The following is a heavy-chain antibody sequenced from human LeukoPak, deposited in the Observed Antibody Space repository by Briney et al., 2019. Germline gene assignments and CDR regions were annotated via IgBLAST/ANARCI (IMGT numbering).Heavy chain of an antibody. Sequence: ASVKVSCKASGYTFTGYYMHWVRQAPGQGLEWMGWINPNSGGTNYAQKFQGRVTMTTDTSTTTAYMELRSLRSDDTAVYYCARVSSGHIDYWGQGTLVTVSS. CDR2: INPNSGGT. J-gene: IGHJ4*02. CDR1: GYTFTGYY. CDR3: ARVSSGHIDY. D-gene: IGHD6-19*01. V-gene: IGHV1-2*02.